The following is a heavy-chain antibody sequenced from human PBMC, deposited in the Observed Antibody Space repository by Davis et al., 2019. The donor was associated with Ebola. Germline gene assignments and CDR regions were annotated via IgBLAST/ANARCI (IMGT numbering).Heavy chain of an antibody. Sequence: MPSETLSLTCTVSGVSISSYYWSWIRQPPGKGLEWIGYIYYSGSTNYNPSLKSRVTISVDTSKNQFSLKLSSVTAADTAVYYCARGVGATTGWFDPWGQGTLVTVSS. D-gene: IGHD1-26*01. CDR2: IYYSGST. V-gene: IGHV4-59*12. CDR3: ARGVGATTGWFDP. CDR1: GVSISSYY. J-gene: IGHJ5*02.